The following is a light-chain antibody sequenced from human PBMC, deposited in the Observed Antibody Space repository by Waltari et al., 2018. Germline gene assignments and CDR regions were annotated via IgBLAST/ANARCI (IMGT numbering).Light chain of an antibody. J-gene: IGLJ1*01. CDR3: QVWDSGSDHYV. CDR2: DDG. CDR1: KIGSKN. V-gene: IGLV3-21*02. Sequence: SYVLTQPPSVSVAPGQTARITCEGNKIGSKNVHWYQHKPGQAPVLVVYDDGDRPSGIPGRFSGSNSGNTATLTISRVEAGDEADDYCQVWDSGSDHYVFGTVTTVTVL.